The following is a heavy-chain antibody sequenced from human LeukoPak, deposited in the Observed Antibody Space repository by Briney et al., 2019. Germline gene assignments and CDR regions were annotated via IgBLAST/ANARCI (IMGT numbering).Heavy chain of an antibody. CDR3: AKVNGYCSTTRCFFDY. D-gene: IGHD2-2*01. CDR1: GFTFSSYA. J-gene: IGHJ4*02. CDR2: ISGSGGST. V-gene: IGHV3-23*01. Sequence: PGGSLRLSCEASGFTFSSYAMSWVRQAPGKGLEWVSTISGSGGSTYYADSVKGRFTISRDNSKNTLYLQMNSLRAEDTAEYYCAKVNGYCSTTRCFFDYWGQGTLVTVSS.